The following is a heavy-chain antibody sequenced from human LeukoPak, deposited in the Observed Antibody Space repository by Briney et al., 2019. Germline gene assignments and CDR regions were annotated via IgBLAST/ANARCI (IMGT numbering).Heavy chain of an antibody. V-gene: IGHV4-34*01. D-gene: IGHD3-10*01. Sequence: SETLSLTCAVYGGSFSGYYWSWIRQPPGKGLEWIGEINHSGSTNYNPSFKSRVTISVDTSKNQFSLKLSSVTAADTAVYYCARVRGPRPYGSGSYDYWGQGTLVTVSS. J-gene: IGHJ4*02. CDR3: ARVRGPRPYGSGSYDY. CDR2: INHSGST. CDR1: GGSFSGYY.